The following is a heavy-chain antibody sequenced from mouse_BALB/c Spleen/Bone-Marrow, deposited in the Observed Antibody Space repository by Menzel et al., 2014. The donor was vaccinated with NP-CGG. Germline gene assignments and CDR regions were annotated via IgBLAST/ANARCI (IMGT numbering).Heavy chain of an antibody. CDR1: GFSLISYG. D-gene: IGHD2-4*01. J-gene: IGHJ4*01. Sequence: QVQLQQSGPGLEESSQSLSISCTVSGFSLISYGVHWIRQRPGKGLEWLGVIWPGGSTNYNSALMSRLSISKDNSKSQVFLKMNSLQSDDTAMYYCARDLYYDYDVGDMDYWGQGTSVTVSS. V-gene: IGHV2-9*02. CDR2: IWPGGST. CDR3: ARDLYYDYDVGDMDY.